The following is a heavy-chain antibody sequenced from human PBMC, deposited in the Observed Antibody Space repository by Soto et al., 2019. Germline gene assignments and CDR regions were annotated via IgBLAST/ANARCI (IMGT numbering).Heavy chain of an antibody. Sequence: QVQLVESGGGVVQPGRSLRLSCAASGFTFSSYGMHWVRQAPGKGLEWVAVIWYDGSNKYYADSVKGRFTISRDNSKNTLYLQMNSLRAEETAVYYCARGGRDRGVTDYWGQGTLVTVSS. CDR1: GFTFSSYG. J-gene: IGHJ4*02. V-gene: IGHV3-33*01. CDR3: ARGGRDRGVTDY. D-gene: IGHD3-10*01. CDR2: IWYDGSNK.